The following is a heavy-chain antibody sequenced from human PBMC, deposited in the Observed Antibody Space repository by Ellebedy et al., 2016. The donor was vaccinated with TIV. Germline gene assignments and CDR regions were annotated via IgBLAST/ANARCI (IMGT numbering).Heavy chain of an antibody. CDR1: GGSISNYY. V-gene: IGHV4-59*01. D-gene: IGHD4/OR15-4a*01. CDR3: AREPWDYGGTHIAIGPYFDY. J-gene: IGHJ4*02. CDR2: IYYSGST. Sequence: SETLSLTXTVSGGSISNYYWAWIRQPPGKGLEWIGYIYYSGSTNYNPSLKSRVTISVDTSKNQFSLKLSSVTAADTAVYYCAREPWDYGGTHIAIGPYFDYWGQGTLVTVSS.